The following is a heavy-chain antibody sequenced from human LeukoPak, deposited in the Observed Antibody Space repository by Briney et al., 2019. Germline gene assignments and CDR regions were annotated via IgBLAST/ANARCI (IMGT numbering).Heavy chain of an antibody. Sequence: GGSLRLSCAAPGFTFSNYWMSWVRQAPGKGLEWVANIKQDGSEMYYVDSVKGRFTISRDNAKNSLHLHMNSLRAEDTAVYYCVKDSSSGSYFDYWGQGTLVTVSS. J-gene: IGHJ4*02. V-gene: IGHV3-7*01. CDR1: GFTFSNYW. CDR3: VKDSSSGSYFDY. CDR2: IKQDGSEM. D-gene: IGHD3-10*01.